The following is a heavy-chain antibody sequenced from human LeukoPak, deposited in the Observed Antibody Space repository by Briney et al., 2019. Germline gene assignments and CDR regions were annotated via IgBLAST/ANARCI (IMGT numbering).Heavy chain of an antibody. D-gene: IGHD2-21*02. CDR2: TYYRSKLYN. J-gene: IGHJ4*02. CDR3: ARASVGTLLWGYFDY. V-gene: IGHV6-1*01. CDR1: GDSISSNSAA. Sequence: ASQTLSLTCAISGDSISSNSAAWNWIRQSPARGLEWLGRTYYRSKLYNDYAGSVKSRITINPDTSKNQFSLQLNSVTPEDTAVYYCARASVGTLLWGYFDYWGQGTLVTVSS.